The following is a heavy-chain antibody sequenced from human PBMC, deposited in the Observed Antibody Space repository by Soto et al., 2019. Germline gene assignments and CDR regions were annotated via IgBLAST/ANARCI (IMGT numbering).Heavy chain of an antibody. V-gene: IGHV1-69*05. CDR1: GGTFSSYA. CDR2: IIPIFGTA. Sequence: GASVKVSCKASGGTFSSYAISWVRQAPGQGLEWMGGIIPIFGTANYAQKFQGRVTITRDTSASTAYMELSSLRSEDTAVYYCARSRAHETGRPDYYYGMDVWGQGTTVTVSS. CDR3: ARSRAHETGRPDYYYGMDV. D-gene: IGHD1-1*01. J-gene: IGHJ6*02.